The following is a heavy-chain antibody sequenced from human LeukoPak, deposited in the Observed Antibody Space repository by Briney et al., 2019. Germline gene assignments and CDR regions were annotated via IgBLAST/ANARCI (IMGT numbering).Heavy chain of an antibody. V-gene: IGHV4-38-2*02. Sequence: SETLSLTCTVSGHSIINSYYWGWIRQPPGKGLEWFGSIYHTGSTYYNPSLKSRVTISIDTSKNQFSLKVNSVAAADTAVYYCARMVDSSGFSPCQHWGQGTLVTVSS. D-gene: IGHD3-22*01. CDR3: ARMVDSSGFSPCQH. CDR2: IYHTGST. CDR1: GHSIINSYY. J-gene: IGHJ1*01.